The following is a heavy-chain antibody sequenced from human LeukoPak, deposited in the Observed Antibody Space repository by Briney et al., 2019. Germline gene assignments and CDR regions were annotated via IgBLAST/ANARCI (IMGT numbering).Heavy chain of an antibody. J-gene: IGHJ6*02. D-gene: IGHD2-8*01. V-gene: IGHV4-61*02. CDR1: GGSISSGSYY. CDR3: AREPMDGTDV. Sequence: PSQTLSLACTVSGGSISSGSYYWSWIRQPAGKGLEWIGRIYTSGSTNYNPSLKSRVTISVDTSKNQFSLKLSSVTAADTAVYYCAREPMDGTDVWGQGTTVTVSS. CDR2: IYTSGST.